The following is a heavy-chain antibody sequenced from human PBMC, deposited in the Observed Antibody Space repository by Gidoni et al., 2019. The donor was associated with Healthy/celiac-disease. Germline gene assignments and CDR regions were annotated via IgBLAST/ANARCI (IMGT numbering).Heavy chain of an antibody. CDR1: GGSISSSRYS. D-gene: IGHD2-15*01. J-gene: IGHJ6*03. CDR3: ARQAVVVVVAARRLYYYMDV. Sequence: QLQLQESGPGLVKPSATLSLTCTVSGGSISSSRYSWGWIRQPPGKGLEWIGSIYYSGSTYYNPSLKSRVTISVGTSKNQFSLKLSSVTAADTAVYYCARQAVVVVVAARRLYYYMDVWGKGTTVTVSS. CDR2: IYYSGST. V-gene: IGHV4-39*01.